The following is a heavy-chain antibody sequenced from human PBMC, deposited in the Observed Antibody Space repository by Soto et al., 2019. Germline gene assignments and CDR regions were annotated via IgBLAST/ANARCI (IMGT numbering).Heavy chain of an antibody. J-gene: IGHJ6*02. V-gene: IGHV1-3*01. CDR2: INAGNGNT. D-gene: IGHD3-22*01. CDR1: GYTFTSYA. Sequence: ASVKVSCKASGYTFTSYAMHWVRQAPGQRLEWMGWINAGNGNTKYSQKFQGRVTITRDTSASTAYMELSSLRSEDTAVYYCARDRLYYDSSGYYYYYGMDVWGQGTTVTVSS. CDR3: ARDRLYYDSSGYYYYYGMDV.